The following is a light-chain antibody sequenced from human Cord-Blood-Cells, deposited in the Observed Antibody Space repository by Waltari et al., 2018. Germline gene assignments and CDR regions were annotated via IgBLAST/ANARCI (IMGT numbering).Light chain of an antibody. Sequence: QSALTQPASVSGSPGQSITIPCTGTSSDVGGYNYFSWYQQHPGKPPKLMIYDVSKRPSGVSNRFSGSKSGNTASLTISGLQAEDEADYYCSSYTSSSTLVFGGGTKLTVL. CDR3: SSYTSSSTLV. V-gene: IGLV2-14*01. CDR1: SSDVGGYNY. CDR2: DVS. J-gene: IGLJ3*02.